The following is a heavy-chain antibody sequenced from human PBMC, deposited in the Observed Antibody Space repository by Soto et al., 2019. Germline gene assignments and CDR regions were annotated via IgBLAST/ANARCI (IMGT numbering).Heavy chain of an antibody. Sequence: LLVESGGGLVQPGGSLKLSCAASGFVFKDSSIHWVRQASGKGLEWVGGIRNRAYSYATAYAASVKGRFTISRDDSSNTAYLQMNSLKTDDTAIYYCTRLIRAAQDYWGQGTMVTVSS. CDR1: GFVFKDSS. CDR2: IRNRAYSYAT. D-gene: IGHD3-16*01. CDR3: TRLIRAAQDY. V-gene: IGHV3-73*01. J-gene: IGHJ4*02.